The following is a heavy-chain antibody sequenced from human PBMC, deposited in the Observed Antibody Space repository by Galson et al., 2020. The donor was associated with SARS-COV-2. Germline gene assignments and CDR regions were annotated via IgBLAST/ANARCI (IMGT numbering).Heavy chain of an antibody. D-gene: IGHD2-15*01. J-gene: IGHJ6*02. CDR1: GFTFRSYA. CDR3: AKVRGSDYYYYYGMDV. CDR2: ISGSGGST. V-gene: IGHV3-23*01. Sequence: GGSLRLSCAASGFTFRSYAMSWVRQAPGKGLEWVSAISGSGGSTYYADSVKGRFTISRDNSKNTLYLQMNSLGAEDTAIYYCAKVRGSDYYYYYGMDVWGQGTPVTVSS.